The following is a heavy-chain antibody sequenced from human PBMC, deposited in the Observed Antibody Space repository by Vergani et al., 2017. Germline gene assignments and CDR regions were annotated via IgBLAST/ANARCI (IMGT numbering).Heavy chain of an antibody. CDR3: ARPPADYGDPTSYYYMDV. D-gene: IGHD4-17*01. Sequence: QVQLVQSGAEVKKPGSSVKVSCKASGGTFSSYAISWVRQAPGQGLEWMGGIIPIFGTANYAQKFQGRVTIAADESTSPAYMELSSLRSEDTAVYYRARPPADYGDPTSYYYMDVWGKGTTVTVSS. J-gene: IGHJ6*03. CDR1: GGTFSSYA. V-gene: IGHV1-69*01. CDR2: IIPIFGTA.